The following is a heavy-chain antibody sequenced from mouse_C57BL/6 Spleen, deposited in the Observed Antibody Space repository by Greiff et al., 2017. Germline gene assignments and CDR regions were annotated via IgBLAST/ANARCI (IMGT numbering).Heavy chain of an antibody. CDR2: IYPRNGNT. J-gene: IGHJ3*01. D-gene: IGHD1-1*01. Sequence: VQLQQSGAELARPGASVKLSCKASGYTFTSYGISWVKQRTGQGLEWIGEIYPRNGNTYYNEKFKGKATLTADKSSSTAYMELRSLTSEDSAVYFCARAEYYGSSYGWFAYWGQGTLVTVSA. V-gene: IGHV1-81*01. CDR1: GYTFTSYG. CDR3: ARAEYYGSSYGWFAY.